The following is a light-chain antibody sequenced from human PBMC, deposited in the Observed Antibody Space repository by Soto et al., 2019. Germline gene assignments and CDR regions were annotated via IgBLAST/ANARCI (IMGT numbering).Light chain of an antibody. CDR2: EVT. V-gene: IGLV2-14*01. CDR3: SSYTTTYTLI. CDR1: GSDVGGYNY. Sequence: QSALTQPASVSASPGQSITISCTGTGSDVGGYNYVSWYQQHPGKAPKLIIYEVTNRPSGVSDRFSGSKSGNTASLTISGLQAEDEADYHCSSYTTTYTLIFGGGTQLTVL. J-gene: IGLJ2*01.